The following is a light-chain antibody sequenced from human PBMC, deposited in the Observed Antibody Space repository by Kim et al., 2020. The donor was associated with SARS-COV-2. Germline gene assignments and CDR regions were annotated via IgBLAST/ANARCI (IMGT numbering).Light chain of an antibody. Sequence: SYELTQPLSVLVALGQTASITCGGDNIGSKHVHWYQQKAGQAPVLVIYRDSSRPAEIPERFSGSNSGNTATLTVSRAQAGDEADYYCQVWDNNTWVFGAGTQLTVL. V-gene: IGLV3-9*01. CDR3: QVWDNNTWV. J-gene: IGLJ3*02. CDR2: RDS. CDR1: NIGSKH.